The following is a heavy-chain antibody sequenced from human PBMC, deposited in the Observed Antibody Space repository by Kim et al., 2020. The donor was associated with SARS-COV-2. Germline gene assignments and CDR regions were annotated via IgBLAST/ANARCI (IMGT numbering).Heavy chain of an antibody. D-gene: IGHD3-22*01. CDR3: ASQLRITMIVVVHYAFDI. V-gene: IGHV1-2*02. Sequence: ASVKVSCKASGYTFTGYYMHWVRQAPGQGLEWMGWINPNSGGTNYAQKFQGRVTMTRDTSISTAYMELSRRRSDDTAVYYCASQLRITMIVVVHYAFDIWGEGTMGTVSS. J-gene: IGHJ3*02. CDR2: INPNSGGT. CDR1: GYTFTGYY.